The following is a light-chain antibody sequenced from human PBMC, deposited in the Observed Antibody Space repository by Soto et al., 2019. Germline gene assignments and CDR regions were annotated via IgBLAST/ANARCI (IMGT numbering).Light chain of an antibody. CDR1: QSVSSSY. Sequence: EIVLTQSPGTLSVSPGERATLSCRASQSVSSSYLAWYQQKPGQAPRLLIYGASSRATGIPDRFTGSGSGTDFTLTISRLEPEDFAVYYCQQYESSPYSFGQGTKVDIK. CDR3: QQYESSPYS. V-gene: IGKV3-20*01. CDR2: GAS. J-gene: IGKJ2*03.